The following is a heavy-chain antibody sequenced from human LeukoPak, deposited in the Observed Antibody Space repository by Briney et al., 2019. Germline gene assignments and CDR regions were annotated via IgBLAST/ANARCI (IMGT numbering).Heavy chain of an antibody. V-gene: IGHV4-38-2*02. D-gene: IGHD3-22*01. Sequence: PSETLSLTCTVSGYSISSGYYWGWIRQPPGKGLEWIGSIYHSGSTYYNPSLKSRVTISVDTSKNQFSLKLSSVTAADTAVYYCARGSDSSGYYDDYWGQGTLVTVSS. CDR2: IYHSGST. CDR1: GYSISSGYY. J-gene: IGHJ4*02. CDR3: ARGSDSSGYYDDY.